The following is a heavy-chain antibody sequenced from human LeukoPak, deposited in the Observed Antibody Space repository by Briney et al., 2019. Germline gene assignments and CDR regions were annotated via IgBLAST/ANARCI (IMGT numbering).Heavy chain of an antibody. J-gene: IGHJ3*02. V-gene: IGHV1-8*03. D-gene: IGHD3-22*01. CDR1: GYTFTSYD. CDR2: MNPNSGNT. Sequence: ASVKVSCKASGYTFTSYDINWVRQATGQGLEWMGWMNPNSGNTGYAQKFQGRVTITRNTSISTAYMELGSLRSEDTAVYYCARRPPNYYYDRSYAFDIWGQGTMVTVSS. CDR3: ARRPPNYYYDRSYAFDI.